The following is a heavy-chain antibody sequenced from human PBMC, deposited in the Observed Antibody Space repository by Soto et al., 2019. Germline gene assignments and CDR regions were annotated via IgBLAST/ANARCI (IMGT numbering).Heavy chain of an antibody. CDR2: ISYDGSNK. CDR1: GFTFSTYG. V-gene: IGHV3-30*03. J-gene: IGHJ4*02. Sequence: GGSLRLSCAASGFTFSTYGMHWVRQAPGKGLEWVAVISYDGSNKFYADSVKGRFTISRDNSQNTLYLQMNSLRTEDTAVYYCARDYYKYYDSSGYYRSPAYWGQGTLVTVSS. D-gene: IGHD3-22*01. CDR3: ARDYYKYYDSSGYYRSPAY.